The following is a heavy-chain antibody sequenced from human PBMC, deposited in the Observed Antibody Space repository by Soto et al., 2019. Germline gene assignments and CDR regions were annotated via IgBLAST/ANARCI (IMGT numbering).Heavy chain of an antibody. Sequence: PSETLSLTCTVSGGSISSYYWSWIRQHPGGGLEWIGYIYFSGTTYYNPSLQSRVIISLDTSKNQFTLKLSSVTAADTAVYYCASGSGNYLALLGGLDVWGQGTTVTVSS. J-gene: IGHJ6*02. D-gene: IGHD3-10*01. V-gene: IGHV4-59*06. CDR2: IYFSGTT. CDR1: GGSISSYY. CDR3: ASGSGNYLALLGGLDV.